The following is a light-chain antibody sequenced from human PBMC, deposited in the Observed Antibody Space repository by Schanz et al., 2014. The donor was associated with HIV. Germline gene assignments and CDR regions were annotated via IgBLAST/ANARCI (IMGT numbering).Light chain of an antibody. Sequence: EIVLTQSPDTLSLSPGERATLSCRASQSVSSYLAWYQQKPGQAPRLLMYDASSRATGIPARFSGSGSGTDFTLTISSLEPEDFAVYYCQYFGNSGGTFGGGTKVEIK. CDR3: QYFGNSGGT. CDR2: DAS. J-gene: IGKJ4*01. V-gene: IGKV3-11*01. CDR1: QSVSSY.